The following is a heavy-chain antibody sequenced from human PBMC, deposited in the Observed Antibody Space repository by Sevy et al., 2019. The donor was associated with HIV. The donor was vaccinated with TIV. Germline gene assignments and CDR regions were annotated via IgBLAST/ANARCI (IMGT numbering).Heavy chain of an antibody. CDR2: IKSKTDGGTT. V-gene: IGHV3-15*01. CDR3: CRHPKYCGGDCYYDY. Sequence: GGSLRLSCAASGFTFSNAWMSWVRQAPGKGLEWVGRIKSKTDGGTTDYAAPVKGRFTISREDSKNTLYLQMNSLKTEDTAVYDCCRHPKYCGGDCYYDYWGQGTLVTVSS. J-gene: IGHJ4*02. D-gene: IGHD2-21*02. CDR1: GFTFSNAW.